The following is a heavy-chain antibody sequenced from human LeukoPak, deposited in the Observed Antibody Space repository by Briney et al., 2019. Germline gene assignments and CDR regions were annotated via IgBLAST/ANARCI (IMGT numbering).Heavy chain of an antibody. Sequence: LPGGSLRLSCVVSGFTFTSYGVHWVRQAPGKGLEWVAFIRHDGSYKDYADSVKGRFTISRDNSKNTLYLQMNSLRAEDTAVYYCAKSRSRLWLRDFDYWGQGTLVTVSS. CDR3: AKSRSRLWLRDFDY. V-gene: IGHV3-30*02. CDR2: IRHDGSYK. CDR1: GFTFTSYG. D-gene: IGHD5-18*01. J-gene: IGHJ4*02.